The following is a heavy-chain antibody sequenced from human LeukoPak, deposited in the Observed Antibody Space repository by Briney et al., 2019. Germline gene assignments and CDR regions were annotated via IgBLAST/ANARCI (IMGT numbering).Heavy chain of an antibody. CDR1: GFNFSTYR. Sequence: GGSLRLSCAASGFNFSTYRMNWVRQAPGKGLEWVSHISSRSSTIYYADTVKGRFTISRDNAKNSLYLQMNSLRDEDTAVYYCATSGGLDSSAYYSRFEYWGQGTLVTVSS. CDR3: ATSGGLDSSAYYSRFEY. D-gene: IGHD3-22*01. J-gene: IGHJ4*02. V-gene: IGHV3-48*02. CDR2: ISSRSSTI.